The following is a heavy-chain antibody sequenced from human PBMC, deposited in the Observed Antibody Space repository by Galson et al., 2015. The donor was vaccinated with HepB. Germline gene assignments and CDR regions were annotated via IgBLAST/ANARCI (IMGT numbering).Heavy chain of an antibody. J-gene: IGHJ6*01. D-gene: IGHD1-26*01. V-gene: IGHV1-18*01. CDR3: ARSKRQLGPYYGMDV. Sequence: SVKVSCKASGYTFSIYDLTWVRQAPGQGLEWMGWISGYNGNTNYTQKLQGRVTMTTDTSTSTAYMELRSLRSDDTAVYYCARSKRQLGPYYGMDVWGQGTTVTVSS. CDR2: ISGYNGNT. CDR1: GYTFSIYD.